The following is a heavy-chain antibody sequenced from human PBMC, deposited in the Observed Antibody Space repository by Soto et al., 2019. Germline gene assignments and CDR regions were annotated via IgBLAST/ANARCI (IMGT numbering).Heavy chain of an antibody. CDR1: GGTFRTAA. V-gene: IGHV1-69*12. CDR2: IMPVFRTP. D-gene: IGHD2-8*01. CDR3: ARDNDRPQLGGNYYYILDV. Sequence: QVQLEQSGAEVKKPGSSVKVSCKASGGTFRTAAVSWVRQAPGQGLEWMGGIMPVFRTPDYAQKFHGRVTITADESTSKAYMELSGLRSEEQAVYYCARDNDRPQLGGNYYYILDVWGQGTTITVSS. J-gene: IGHJ6*02.